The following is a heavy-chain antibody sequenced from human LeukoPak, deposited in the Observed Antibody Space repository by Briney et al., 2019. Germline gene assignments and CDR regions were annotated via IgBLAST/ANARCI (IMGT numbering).Heavy chain of an antibody. Sequence: GGSLRLSCVASGFTFSSYGMNWVRQAPGKGLEWVAVISYDGSNKYYADSVKGRFTISRDNSKNTLYLQMNSLRAEDTAVYYCAKMGEGYSSSWYYWGQGTLVTVSS. CDR1: GFTFSSYG. J-gene: IGHJ4*02. V-gene: IGHV3-30*18. CDR2: ISYDGSNK. D-gene: IGHD6-13*01. CDR3: AKMGEGYSSSWYY.